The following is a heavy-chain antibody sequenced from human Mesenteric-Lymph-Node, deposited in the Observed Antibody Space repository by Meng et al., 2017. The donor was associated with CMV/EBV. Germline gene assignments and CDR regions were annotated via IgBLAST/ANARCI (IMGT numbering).Heavy chain of an antibody. CDR1: GFSFSSYG. J-gene: IGHJ4*02. D-gene: IGHD6-13*01. CDR3: ARVAATDY. V-gene: IGHV3-48*04. CDR2: ISSSSNTI. Sequence: GESLKISCAASGFSFSSYGMSWVRQAPGKGLEWVSYISSSSNTIYYADSVKGRFTVSRDNAKNSLYLQMNSLRAEDTAVYYCARVAATDYWGLGTLVTVSS.